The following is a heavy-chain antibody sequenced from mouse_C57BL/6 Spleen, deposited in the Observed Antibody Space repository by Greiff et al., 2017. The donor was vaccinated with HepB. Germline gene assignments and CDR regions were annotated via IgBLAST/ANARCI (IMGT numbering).Heavy chain of an antibody. CDR3: TANYYGSSYWYFDV. Sequence: EVKLMESGGGLVQPGGSMKLSCVASGFTFSNYWMNWVRQSPEKGLEWVAQIRLKSDNYATHYAESVKGRFTISRDDSKSSVYLQMNNLGAEDTGIYYCTANYYGSSYWYFDVWGTGTTVTVSS. CDR2: IRLKSDNYAT. J-gene: IGHJ1*03. V-gene: IGHV6-3*01. D-gene: IGHD1-1*01. CDR1: GFTFSNYW.